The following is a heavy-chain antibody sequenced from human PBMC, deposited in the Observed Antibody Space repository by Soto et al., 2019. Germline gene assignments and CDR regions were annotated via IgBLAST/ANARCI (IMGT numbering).Heavy chain of an antibody. CDR3: ATYIWGSYRSLDY. V-gene: IGHV4-31*03. D-gene: IGHD3-16*02. CDR2: IYSSGDT. Sequence: PSETLSLTCTVSGGYINTGGYYWTWVRQLPGKGLEWIGYIYSSGDTYYNPSLKSRIIMSVDTSKSQFSLKLSSVTAADAAVYYCATYIWGSYRSLDYWGQGTVVTVSS. CDR1: GGYINTGGYY. J-gene: IGHJ4*02.